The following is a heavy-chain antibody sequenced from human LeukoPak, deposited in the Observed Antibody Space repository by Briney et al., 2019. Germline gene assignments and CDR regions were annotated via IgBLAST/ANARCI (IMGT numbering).Heavy chain of an antibody. D-gene: IGHD3-22*01. CDR1: GFTFSSYA. J-gene: IGHJ4*02. V-gene: IGHV3-23*01. CDR3: AKGDSSGYYYRPGYYFDY. CDR2: ISGSGGST. Sequence: GGSLRLSCAASGFTFSSYAMSWVRQAPGKGLEWVSAISGSGGSTYYAYSVKGWFTISRDNSKNTLYLQLTSLRAEDTAVYYCAKGDSSGYYYRPGYYFDYWGQGTLVTVSS.